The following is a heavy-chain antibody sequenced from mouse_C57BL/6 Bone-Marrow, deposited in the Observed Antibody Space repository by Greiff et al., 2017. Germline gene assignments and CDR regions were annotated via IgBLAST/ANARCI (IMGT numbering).Heavy chain of an antibody. J-gene: IGHJ3*01. D-gene: IGHD2-1*01. V-gene: IGHV7-3*01. Sequence: EVQGVESGGGLVQPGGSLSLSCAASGFTFTDYYMSWVRQPPGKALEWLGFIINKANGYTTEYSASVKGRFTISRDNSQSILYLQMNALRAEDSATYYCARYNYGNAWFAYWGQGTLVTVSA. CDR3: ARYNYGNAWFAY. CDR1: GFTFTDYY. CDR2: IINKANGYTT.